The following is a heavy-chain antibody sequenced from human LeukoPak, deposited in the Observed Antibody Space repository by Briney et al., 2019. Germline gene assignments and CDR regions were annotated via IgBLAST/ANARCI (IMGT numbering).Heavy chain of an antibody. V-gene: IGHV1-69*05. CDR3: ARDPRLAAVAGIDY. Sequence: SVKVSCKASGGTFSSYAISWVRQAPGQGLEWMGGIIPIFGTANYAQKFQGRVTMTRDTSTSTVYMELSSLRSEDTAVYYCARDPRLAAVAGIDYWGQGTLVTVSS. CDR1: GGTFSSYA. CDR2: IIPIFGTA. D-gene: IGHD6-19*01. J-gene: IGHJ4*02.